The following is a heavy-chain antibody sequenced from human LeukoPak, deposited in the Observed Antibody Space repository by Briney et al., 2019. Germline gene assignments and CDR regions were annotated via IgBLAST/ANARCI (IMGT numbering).Heavy chain of an antibody. V-gene: IGHV3-30*18. J-gene: IGHJ4*02. CDR2: ISYHGSNK. CDR3: AKGRDSWSNKIDY. Sequence: GCSLRLSCAASGFRFSSYGLYWVRQAAGKGLEWVAVISYHGSNKYYADSVKGRFPISRDNSKNTLYLQMKSLRGEDTAVYYCAKGRDSWSNKIDYWGQGTLVTVSS. D-gene: IGHD3-3*01. CDR1: GFRFSSYG.